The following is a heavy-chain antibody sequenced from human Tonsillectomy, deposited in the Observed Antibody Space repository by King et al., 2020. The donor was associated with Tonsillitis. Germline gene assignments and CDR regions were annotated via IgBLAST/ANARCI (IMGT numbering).Heavy chain of an antibody. D-gene: IGHD2-21*02. CDR3: ARRPRGDWNWFDP. Sequence: VQLVESGGGVVQPGRSLRLSCAASGFTFSSYAMHWVRQAPGKGLEWVAVISYDGSNKYYADSVKGRFTISRDNSKNTLYLQMNSLRAEDTAVYYCARRPRGDWNWFDPWGQGTLVTVSS. CDR2: ISYDGSNK. V-gene: IGHV3-30*04. J-gene: IGHJ5*02. CDR1: GFTFSSYA.